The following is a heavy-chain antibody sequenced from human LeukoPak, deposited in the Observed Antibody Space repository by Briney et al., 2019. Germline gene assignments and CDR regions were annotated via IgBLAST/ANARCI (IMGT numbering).Heavy chain of an antibody. D-gene: IGHD3-3*01. CDR3: ARGPRITIFGVVITFDY. CDR1: GFTFSSYS. V-gene: IGHV4-34*01. J-gene: IGHJ4*02. Sequence: PGGSLRLSCAASGFTFSSYSMNWVRQAPGKGLEWIGEINHSGSTNYNPSLKSRVTISVDTSKNQFSLKLSSVTAADTAVYYCARGPRITIFGVVITFDYWGQGTLVTVSS. CDR2: INHSGST.